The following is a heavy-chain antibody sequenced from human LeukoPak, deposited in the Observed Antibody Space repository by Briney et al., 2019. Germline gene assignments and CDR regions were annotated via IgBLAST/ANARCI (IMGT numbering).Heavy chain of an antibody. CDR3: AKGVAVASDYYGMDV. V-gene: IGHV3-23*01. CDR2: ISGSGGST. D-gene: IGHD6-19*01. J-gene: IGHJ6*02. Sequence: GGSQRLSCAASGFTFSGYAMSWVRQAPGKGLEWVSAISGSGGSTYYADSVKGRFTISRDNSKNTLYLQMNSLRAEDTAVYYCAKGVAVASDYYGMDVWGQGTTVTVSS. CDR1: GFTFSGYA.